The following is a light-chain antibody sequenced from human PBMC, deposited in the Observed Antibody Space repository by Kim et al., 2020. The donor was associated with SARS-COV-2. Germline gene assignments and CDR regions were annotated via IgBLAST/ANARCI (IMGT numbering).Light chain of an antibody. V-gene: IGKV3-15*01. J-gene: IGKJ1*01. CDR3: QKYNDWRWT. CDR2: DSS. Sequence: ELVMTQSPATLSVSPGERATLSCRASQSTSTNLAWYQQKPGQAPRLLISDSSTRATGIPARFSGSGSGTEFTLTISSLQSEDFALYYCQKYNDWRWTFGPGTKMDIK. CDR1: QSTSTN.